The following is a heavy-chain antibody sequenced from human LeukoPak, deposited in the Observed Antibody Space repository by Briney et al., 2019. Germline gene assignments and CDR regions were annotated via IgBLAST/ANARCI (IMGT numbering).Heavy chain of an antibody. V-gene: IGHV3-23*01. Sequence: GGSLRLSCAASGFTFSVAAMTWVRQAPGKGLEWVSLIGASGESTYYADSVKGRFTISRDNSKNTLSLQMNSLRVEDTAMYFCAKDIQLSTWGLGTMATVSS. J-gene: IGHJ3*01. D-gene: IGHD5-24*01. CDR2: IGASGEST. CDR1: GFTFSVAA. CDR3: AKDIQLST.